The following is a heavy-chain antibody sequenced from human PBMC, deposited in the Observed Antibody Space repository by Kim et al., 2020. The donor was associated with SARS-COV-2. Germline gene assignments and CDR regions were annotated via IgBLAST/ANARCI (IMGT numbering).Heavy chain of an antibody. J-gene: IGHJ4*02. CDR3: ARSRVLMVRGVLLDY. CDR2: ISGSGGST. CDR1: GFTFTSYA. Sequence: GGSLRLSCAASGFTFTSYAMSWVRQAPGKGLEWVSAISGSGGSTYYADSVKGRFPISRDNSKNTLYLQMNSLRAEDTAVYYCARSRVLMVRGVLLDYWGQGNLVSVSS. V-gene: IGHV3-23*01. D-gene: IGHD3-10*01.